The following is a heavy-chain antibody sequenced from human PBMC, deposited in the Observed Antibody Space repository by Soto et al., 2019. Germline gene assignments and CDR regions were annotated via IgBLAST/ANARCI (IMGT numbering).Heavy chain of an antibody. D-gene: IGHD3-9*01. J-gene: IGHJ4*02. V-gene: IGHV1-69*13. Sequence: GASVKVSCKASGGTFSSYAISWVRQAPGRGLEWMGGIIPIFGTANYAQKFQGRVTITADESTSTAHMELSSLRSEDTAVYYCAIGYFDWLLPLDYSGPAPRVTVAS. CDR3: AIGYFDWLLPLDY. CDR1: GGTFSSYA. CDR2: IIPIFGTA.